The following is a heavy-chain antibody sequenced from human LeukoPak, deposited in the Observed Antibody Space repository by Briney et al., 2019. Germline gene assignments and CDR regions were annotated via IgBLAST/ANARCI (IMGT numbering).Heavy chain of an antibody. CDR1: GFTFSSYG. V-gene: IGHV3-30*02. CDR3: AKWGKKRNPGYCSGGSCYTAYYYYYMDV. J-gene: IGHJ6*03. Sequence: PGGSLRLSCAASGFTFSSYGMHWVRQAPGKGLEWVAFIRYDGSNKYYADSVKGRFTISRDNSKNTLYLQMNSLRAEDTAVYYCAKWGKKRNPGYCSGGSCYTAYYYYYMDVWGKGTTVTISS. D-gene: IGHD2-15*01. CDR2: IRYDGSNK.